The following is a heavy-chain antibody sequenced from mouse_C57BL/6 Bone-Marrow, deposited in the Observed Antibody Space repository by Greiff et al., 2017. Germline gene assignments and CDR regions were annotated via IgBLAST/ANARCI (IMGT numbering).Heavy chain of an antibody. CDR1: GFTFSSYG. J-gene: IGHJ1*03. Sequence: EVKLVESGGDLVKPGGSLKLSCAASGFTFSSYGMSWVRQTPDKRLEWVATISSGGSYTYYPDSVKGRFTISRDNATNTLYLQMRSLKSEDTAMYYCARQFYWYFDVWGTGTTVTVAS. CDR2: ISSGGSYT. CDR3: ARQFYWYFDV. V-gene: IGHV5-6*01.